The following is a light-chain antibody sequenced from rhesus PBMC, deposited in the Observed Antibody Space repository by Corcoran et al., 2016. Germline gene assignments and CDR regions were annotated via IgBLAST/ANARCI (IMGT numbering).Light chain of an antibody. CDR3: QHNYGTPFT. Sequence: DIQLTQSPTSLSASVGDTVTITCRASETVNNYLNWYQQKPGKPPKLLIFEASTLQGGVPPRFSGSGSGTDYTLIISSLQSEDVATYYCQHNYGTPFTFGPGTKLDIK. CDR1: ETVNNY. V-gene: IGKV1-74*01. CDR2: EAS. J-gene: IGKJ3*01.